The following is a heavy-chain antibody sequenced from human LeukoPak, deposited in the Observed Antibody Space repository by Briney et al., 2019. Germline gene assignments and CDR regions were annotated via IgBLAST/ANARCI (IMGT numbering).Heavy chain of an antibody. J-gene: IGHJ5*02. D-gene: IGHD3-10*01. CDR3: AKLVTTMVRGVNNWFDP. CDR2: TSGSGGST. CDR1: GFILSDYG. Sequence: GRPLRLSCAASGFILSDYGMHWVRQAPGKGLEWVSGTSGSGGSTYYADSVKGRFTISRDNSKSTLYLQMKSLRAEDTAVYYCAKLVTTMVRGVNNWFDPWGQGTLVTVSS. V-gene: IGHV3-23*01.